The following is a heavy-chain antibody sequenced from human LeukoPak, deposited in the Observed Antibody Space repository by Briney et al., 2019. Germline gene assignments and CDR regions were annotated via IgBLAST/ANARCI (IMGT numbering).Heavy chain of an antibody. CDR3: ARDWGTAMGSNWFDP. J-gene: IGHJ5*02. V-gene: IGHV3-21*01. Sequence: GGSLRLSCAASGFTSSSYSMNWVRQAPGKGLEWVSSISSSSSNIYYADSVKGRFTISRHNAKNSLYLQMNSLRAEDTAVYYCARDWGTAMGSNWFDPWGQGTLVTVSS. CDR1: GFTSSSYS. CDR2: ISSSSSNI. D-gene: IGHD5-18*01.